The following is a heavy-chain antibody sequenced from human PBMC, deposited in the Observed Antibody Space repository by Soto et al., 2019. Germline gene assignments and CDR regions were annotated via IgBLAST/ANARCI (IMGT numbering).Heavy chain of an antibody. Sequence: GGSLRLSCAASGFTFSSYAMSWVRQAPGKGLEWVSAISGSGGSTYYADSVKGRFTISRDNSKNTLYLQMNSLRAEDTAVYYCAREREPRYFDWLRTYYFDYWGQGTLVTVSS. V-gene: IGHV3-23*01. CDR3: AREREPRYFDWLRTYYFDY. CDR2: ISGSGGST. CDR1: GFTFSSYA. D-gene: IGHD3-9*01. J-gene: IGHJ4*02.